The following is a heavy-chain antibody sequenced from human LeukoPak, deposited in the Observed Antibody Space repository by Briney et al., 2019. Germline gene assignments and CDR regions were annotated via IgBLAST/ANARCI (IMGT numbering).Heavy chain of an antibody. V-gene: IGHV4-30-2*01. CDR1: GVSISSGGYY. CDR3: ARGDSGRDAFDI. D-gene: IGHD2-21*01. CDR2: IYHSGST. Sequence: PSETLSLTCTVSGVSISSGGYYWSWIRQPPGKGLEWIGYIYHSGSTYYNPFLQSRVTISVDRSKNQFSLKLSSVTAADTAVYYCARGDSGRDAFDIWGQGTMVTVSS. J-gene: IGHJ3*02.